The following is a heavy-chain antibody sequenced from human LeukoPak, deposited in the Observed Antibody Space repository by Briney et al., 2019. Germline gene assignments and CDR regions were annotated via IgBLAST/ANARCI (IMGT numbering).Heavy chain of an antibody. V-gene: IGHV1-24*01. CDR1: GYTLTELS. Sequence: ASVTVSFKVSGYTLTELSMHWVRQAPGKGLEWMGGFDPEDGEAIYAQKFQGRVTMTEDTSTDTAYMELSSLRSEDTAVYYCATSLMDVWGQGTTVTVSS. CDR3: ATSLMDV. J-gene: IGHJ6*02. CDR2: FDPEDGEA.